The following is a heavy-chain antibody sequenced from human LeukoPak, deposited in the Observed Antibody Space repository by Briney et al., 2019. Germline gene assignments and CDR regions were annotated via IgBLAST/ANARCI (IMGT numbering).Heavy chain of an antibody. Sequence: GGSLRLSCAASGFTFSSYGMHWVRQAPGKGLERVAVISYDGSNKYYADSVKGRFTISRDNAKNSLYLQMNSLRAEDTAVYYCARGITIFGVVPYYFDYWGQGTLVTVSS. V-gene: IGHV3-30*03. J-gene: IGHJ4*02. CDR1: GFTFSSYG. D-gene: IGHD3-3*01. CDR2: ISYDGSNK. CDR3: ARGITIFGVVPYYFDY.